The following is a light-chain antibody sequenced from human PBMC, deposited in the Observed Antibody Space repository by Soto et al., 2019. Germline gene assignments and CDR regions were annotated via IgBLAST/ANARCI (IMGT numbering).Light chain of an antibody. Sequence: QSVLTQPPSVSGAPGQRVTISCTGSSSNIGAGYDVHWYQQLPGTAPKLLIYGNSNRPSGVPDRFSGSKSGTSASLAITGRQAEDEADYYCQSYDRSLSGSVFGGGTKRTV. V-gene: IGLV1-40*01. CDR1: SSNIGAGYD. CDR3: QSYDRSLSGSV. J-gene: IGLJ2*01. CDR2: GNS.